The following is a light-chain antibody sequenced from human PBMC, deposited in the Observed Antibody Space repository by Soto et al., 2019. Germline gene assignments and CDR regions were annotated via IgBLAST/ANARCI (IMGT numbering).Light chain of an antibody. CDR3: QQYNSYSVYT. CDR2: DAS. CDR1: QSISSW. J-gene: IGKJ2*01. Sequence: DIQMTQSPSTLSASVGDRVIITCRASQSISSWLAWYQQKTGEAPKLLIYDASSLESGVPSRFSGSVSGTEFTLTISSLQPDDFATYYCQQYNSYSVYTFGQGTKPEIK. V-gene: IGKV1-5*01.